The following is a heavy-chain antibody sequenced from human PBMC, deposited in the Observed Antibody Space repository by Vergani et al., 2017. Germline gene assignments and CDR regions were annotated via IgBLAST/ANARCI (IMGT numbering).Heavy chain of an antibody. V-gene: IGHV1-69*04. CDR1: GGTFSSYA. J-gene: IGHJ6*04. CDR2: IIPFLGIA. Sequence: QVQLVQSGAEVKKPGSSVKVSCKASGGTFSSYAISWVRQAPGQGLEWMGRIIPFLGIANYAQKFQGRVTITADKSTSTAYMELSSLRSEDTAVYYCARDLAEGMDVWGKGTTVTVSS. CDR3: ARDLAEGMDV. D-gene: IGHD6-13*01.